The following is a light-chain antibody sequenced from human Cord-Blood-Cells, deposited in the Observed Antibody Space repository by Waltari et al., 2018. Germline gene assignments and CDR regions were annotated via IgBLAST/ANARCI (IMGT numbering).Light chain of an antibody. V-gene: IGKV3-11*01. CDR1: QSVSSY. J-gene: IGKJ4*01. CDR3: QQRSNWPPLT. Sequence: EIVLTQSPATLSLSPGERATLSCRVSQSVSSYLAWYQQKPGQAPRLLIYDASNRAPGIPARFRGSGSGTDFTLTSSSLEPEDFAVYYCQQRSNWPPLTFGGGTKVEIK. CDR2: DAS.